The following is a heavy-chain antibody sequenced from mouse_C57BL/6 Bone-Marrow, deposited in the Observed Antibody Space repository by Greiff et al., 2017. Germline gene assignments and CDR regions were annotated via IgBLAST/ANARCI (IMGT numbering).Heavy chain of an antibody. CDR2: IYPENGDT. Sequence: EVQLVESGAELVRPGASVKLSCTASGFNIKDDYMHWVKQRPEQDLEWIGWIYPENGDTEYASKFQGKATITADTSSTTAYLQLSSLTSEDTAVYYCTTPPTVPARGWFAYWGQGTLVTVSA. CDR1: GFNIKDDY. V-gene: IGHV14-4*01. CDR3: TTPPTVPARGWFAY. J-gene: IGHJ3*01. D-gene: IGHD3-1*01.